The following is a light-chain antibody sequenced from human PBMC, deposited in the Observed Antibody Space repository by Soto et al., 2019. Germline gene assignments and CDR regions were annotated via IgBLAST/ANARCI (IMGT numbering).Light chain of an antibody. J-gene: IGKJ3*01. CDR2: AAS. CDR1: QGIDTY. V-gene: IGKV1-27*01. CDR3: QKYNRAPFT. Sequence: DIQMTQSPSSLSASVGDRVTITCRASQGIDTYLAWYQQKPGQVPKLLIYAASTLQSGVPSRFSGSASGTDFTLTISSLQPEDVATYFCQKYNRAPFTFGPGTKVDIK.